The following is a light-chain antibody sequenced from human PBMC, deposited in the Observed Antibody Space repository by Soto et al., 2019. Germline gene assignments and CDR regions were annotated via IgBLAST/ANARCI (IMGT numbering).Light chain of an antibody. CDR3: QQSYSSLWT. J-gene: IGKJ1*01. Sequence: DIQLTQSPSSLSASVGDRVTISCRASQSISNSLNWYQKKPGKAPNLLIYGTSGLHSGVPSRFSGSGSGTDFTLTISSLQRGDFATYYCQQSYSSLWTFGHGTKVEI. CDR1: QSISNS. CDR2: GTS. V-gene: IGKV1-39*01.